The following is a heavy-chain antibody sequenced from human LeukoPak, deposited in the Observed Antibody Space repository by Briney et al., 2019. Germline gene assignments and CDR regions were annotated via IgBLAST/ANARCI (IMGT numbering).Heavy chain of an antibody. D-gene: IGHD3-22*01. V-gene: IGHV6-1*01. J-gene: IGHJ6*02. CDR2: TYYRSKWYN. Sequence: SQTLSLTCAISGDSVSSNSAAWNWIRQSPSRGLEWLGRTYYRSKWYNDYAVSVKSRITINPDTSKNQFSLQLNSVTPEDTAVYYCARDGCYDSSGYLSYYYYYGMDVWGQGTTVTVSS. CDR1: GDSVSSNSAA. CDR3: ARDGCYDSSGYLSYYYYYGMDV.